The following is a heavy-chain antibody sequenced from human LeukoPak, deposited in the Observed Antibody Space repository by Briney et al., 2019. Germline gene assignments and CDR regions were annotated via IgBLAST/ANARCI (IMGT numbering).Heavy chain of an antibody. CDR2: IWYDGSNK. CDR1: GFTFSSYG. J-gene: IGHJ4*02. CDR3: ARDVYYYDSSGCPDY. Sequence: GGSLRLSCAASGFTFSSYGMHWVRQAPGKGLEWVVVIWYDGSNKYYADSVKGRFTISRDNSKNTLYLQMNSLRAEDTAVYYCARDVYYYDSSGCPDYWGQGTLVTVSS. D-gene: IGHD3-22*01. V-gene: IGHV3-33*01.